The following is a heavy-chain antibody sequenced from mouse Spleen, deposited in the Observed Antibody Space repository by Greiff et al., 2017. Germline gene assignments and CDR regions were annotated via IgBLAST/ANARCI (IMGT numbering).Heavy chain of an antibody. CDR3: ARDGNYGRGYAMDY. V-gene: IGHV5-17*01. J-gene: IGHJ4*01. Sequence: EVQRVESGGGLVKPGGSLKLSCAASGFTFSDYGMHWVRQAPEKGLEWVAYISSGSSTIYYADTVKGRFTISRDNAKNTLFLQMTRLRSEDTAMYYCARDGNYGRGYAMDYWGQGTSVTVSS. D-gene: IGHD2-1*01. CDR2: ISSGSSTI. CDR1: GFTFSDYG.